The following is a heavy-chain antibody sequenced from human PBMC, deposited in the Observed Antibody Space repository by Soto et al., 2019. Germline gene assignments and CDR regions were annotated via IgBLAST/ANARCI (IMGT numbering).Heavy chain of an antibody. V-gene: IGHV4-59*08. J-gene: IGHJ4*02. CDR2: IYYSGST. CDR3: TRGRYFDWLPLDY. D-gene: IGHD3-9*01. Sequence: SETLSLTCTVSGGSISSYYWSWIWQPPGKGLEWIGYIYYSGSTNYNPSLKSRVTMSVDTSKNQFSLKLSSVTAADTAVYYCTRGRYFDWLPLDYWGRGTLVTVSS. CDR1: GGSISSYY.